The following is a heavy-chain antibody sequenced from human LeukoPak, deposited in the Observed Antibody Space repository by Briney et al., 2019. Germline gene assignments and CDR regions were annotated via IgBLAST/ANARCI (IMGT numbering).Heavy chain of an antibody. J-gene: IGHJ4*02. V-gene: IGHV3-15*01. CDR1: GFTFSNAW. CDR2: IKSKTDGGTT. Sequence: GGSLRLSCAASGFTFSNAWMSWVRQAPGKGLEWVGRIKSKTDGGTTDYPGPVKGRFPISSNDSKNTLNLQMNSLKTEDTAVYYCTSRRRSGGYFDYWGQGTLVTVSS. CDR3: TSRRRSGGYFDY. D-gene: IGHD2-15*01.